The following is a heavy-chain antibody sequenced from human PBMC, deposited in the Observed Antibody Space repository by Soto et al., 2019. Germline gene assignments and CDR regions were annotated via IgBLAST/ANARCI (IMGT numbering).Heavy chain of an antibody. CDR3: ARTIVVVVAATKFTFDP. CDR2: ISAYNGNT. V-gene: IGHV1-18*01. D-gene: IGHD2-15*01. J-gene: IGHJ5*02. CDR1: GYTFTSYG. Sequence: GASVKVSCKASGYTFTSYGISWVRQAPGQGLEWMGWISAYNGNTNYAQKLQGRVTMTTDTSTSTAYMELRSLRSDDTAVYHCARTIVVVVAATKFTFDPWGQGTLVTVSS.